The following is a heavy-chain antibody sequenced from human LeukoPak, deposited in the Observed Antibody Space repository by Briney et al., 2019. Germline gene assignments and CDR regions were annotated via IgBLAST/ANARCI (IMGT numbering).Heavy chain of an antibody. CDR2: IYYSGST. CDR1: GGSISSNSYY. CDR3: ARDPGSIAVVVIDY. V-gene: IGHV4-39*07. D-gene: IGHD6-19*01. Sequence: SETLSLTCTVSGGSISSNSYYWGWIRQPPGKGLEWIGSIYYSGSTYYNPSLKSRVTISVDTSKNQFSLKLSSVTAADTAVYYCARDPGSIAVVVIDYWGQGTLVTVSS. J-gene: IGHJ4*02.